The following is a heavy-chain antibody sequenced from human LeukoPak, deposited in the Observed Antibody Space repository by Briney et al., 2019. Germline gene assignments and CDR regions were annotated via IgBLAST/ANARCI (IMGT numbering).Heavy chain of an antibody. CDR2: INHSGST. D-gene: IGHD6-13*01. CDR3: ARAPRIVGYTSRELGHWYFDL. J-gene: IGHJ2*01. V-gene: IGHV4-34*01. Sequence: SETLSLTCAVYGGSFSGYYWSWIRQPPGKGLEGIGEINHSGSTNYNPSLKSRVTISVDTSKNQFSLKLSSVTAADTAVYYCARAPRIVGYTSRELGHWYFDLWGRGTLVTVSS. CDR1: GGSFSGYY.